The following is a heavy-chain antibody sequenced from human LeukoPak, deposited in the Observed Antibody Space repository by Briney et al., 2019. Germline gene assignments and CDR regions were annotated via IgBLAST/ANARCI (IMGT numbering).Heavy chain of an antibody. D-gene: IGHD3-22*01. CDR2: IYSGGST. CDR1: GFTVSSNY. V-gene: IGHV3-66*01. CDR3: ARDSAYDSSGYYVPYYYYYGMDV. Sequence: GGSLRLSCAASGFTVSSNYMSWARQSPGKGLEGVSVIYSGGSTYYADSVKGRFTISRDNSKNTLYLQMNSLRAEDTAVYYCARDSAYDSSGYYVPYYYYYGMDVWGQGTTVIVSS. J-gene: IGHJ6*02.